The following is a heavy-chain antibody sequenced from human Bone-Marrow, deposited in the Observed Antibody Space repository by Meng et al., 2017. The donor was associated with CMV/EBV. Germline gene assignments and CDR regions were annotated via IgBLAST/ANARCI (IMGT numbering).Heavy chain of an antibody. CDR3: ARVAPHELGSGVCYFVY. Sequence: SETLSLTCTVSGGSISSYYWSWIRQPPGKGLEWIGYIYYSGSTNYNPSLKSRVTISVDTSKNQFSLKLSSVTAADTAVYYCARVAPHELGSGVCYFVYWGQGTLVTVSS. V-gene: IGHV4-59*01. D-gene: IGHD3-3*01. CDR1: GGSISSYY. J-gene: IGHJ4*02. CDR2: IYYSGST.